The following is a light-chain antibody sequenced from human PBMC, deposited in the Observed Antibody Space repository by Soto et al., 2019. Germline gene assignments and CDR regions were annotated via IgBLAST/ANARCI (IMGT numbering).Light chain of an antibody. J-gene: IGKJ1*01. Sequence: IRVTQCTSAMSASVGDRVTISCRASQDISNYVAWFQQKSGKVPKRLIYGASSLQSGVPSRFSGSGSRTELTLTISSLQPEDCATFYCLLHHSYPSPCGQGTKVDIK. V-gene: IGKV1-17*03. CDR1: QDISNY. CDR3: LLHHSYPSP. CDR2: GAS.